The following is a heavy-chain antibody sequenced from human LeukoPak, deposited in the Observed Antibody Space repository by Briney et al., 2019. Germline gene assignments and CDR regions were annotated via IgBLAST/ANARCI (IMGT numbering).Heavy chain of an antibody. CDR1: GFTFSSYS. D-gene: IGHD2-21*01. CDR3: ARDSPNEAILWWSIDY. CDR2: ISSSSSYR. J-gene: IGHJ4*02. V-gene: IGHV3-21*01. Sequence: GGSLRFSCAASGFTFSSYSMNWVRQAPGKGLEWVSSISSSSSYRYYEESVKGRFSISRDNARNSLYLQMNSLRAEDTAVYYCARDSPNEAILWWSIDYWGQGTLVTVSS.